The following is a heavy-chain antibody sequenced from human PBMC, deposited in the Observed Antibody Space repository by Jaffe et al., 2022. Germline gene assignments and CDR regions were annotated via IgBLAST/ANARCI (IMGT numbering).Heavy chain of an antibody. CDR1: GFTFSSYS. Sequence: EVQLVESGGGLVKPGGSLRLSCAASGFTFSSYSMNWVRQAPGKGLEWVSSISSSSSYIYYADSVKGRFTISRDNAKNSLYLQMNSLRAEDTAVYYCARDQILEWLLAPRDAFDIWGQGTMVTVSS. CDR3: ARDQILEWLLAPRDAFDI. D-gene: IGHD3-3*01. J-gene: IGHJ3*02. V-gene: IGHV3-21*01. CDR2: ISSSSSYI.